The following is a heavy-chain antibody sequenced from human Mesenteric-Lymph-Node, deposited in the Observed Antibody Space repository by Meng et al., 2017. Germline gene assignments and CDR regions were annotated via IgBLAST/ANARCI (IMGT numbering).Heavy chain of an antibody. J-gene: IGHJ4*02. CDR3: ARGRRSITMVRGVPFDY. Sequence: QVCPQPGGPGLLKPSETLAPTCAVRCGSFSGYYWSWIRQPPGKGLEWIGEINHSGSTNYNPSLKSRVTISVDTSKNQFSLKLSSVTAADTAVYYCARGRRSITMVRGVPFDYWGQGTLVTVSS. D-gene: IGHD3-10*01. CDR1: CGSFSGYY. V-gene: IGHV4-34*01. CDR2: INHSGST.